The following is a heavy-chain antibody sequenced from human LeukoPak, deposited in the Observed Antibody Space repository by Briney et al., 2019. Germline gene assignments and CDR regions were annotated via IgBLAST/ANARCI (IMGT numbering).Heavy chain of an antibody. CDR1: GFTFSDYW. Sequence: GGSLRLSCAASGFTFSDYWMSWVRQSPGKGLEWVAHIKHDGSEKYYVDSVKGRFTISRDNAKNSLYLQMNSLRAEDTAVYSCAGDSLRYCSGDSCYYNYWGQGTLVTVSS. V-gene: IGHV3-7*01. CDR2: IKHDGSEK. D-gene: IGHD2-15*01. J-gene: IGHJ4*02. CDR3: AGDSLRYCSGDSCYYNY.